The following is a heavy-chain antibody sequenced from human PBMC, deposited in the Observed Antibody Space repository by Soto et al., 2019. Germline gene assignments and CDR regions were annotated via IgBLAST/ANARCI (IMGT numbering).Heavy chain of an antibody. D-gene: IGHD5-18*01. V-gene: IGHV1-46*01. Sequence: ASVKVSCKASGYTFTSYYMHWVRQAPGQGLEWMGIINPSGGSTSYAQKFQGRVTMTRDTSTSTVYMELSSLRSEDTAVYYCARDRVDTAMVNYYYGMDVWGQGTRVTVSS. CDR1: GYTFTSYY. J-gene: IGHJ6*02. CDR3: ARDRVDTAMVNYYYGMDV. CDR2: INPSGGST.